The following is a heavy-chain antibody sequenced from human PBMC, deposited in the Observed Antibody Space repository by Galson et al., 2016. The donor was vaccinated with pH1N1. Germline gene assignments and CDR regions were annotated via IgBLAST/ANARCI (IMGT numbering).Heavy chain of an antibody. J-gene: IGHJ6*02. CDR3: ARGQASVSTSYYYGMDV. D-gene: IGHD4-11*01. Sequence: SVKVSCKASGGTFNNYPISWLRQAPGHGLEWMGRIIPIFGTANYAQKFQGRVTITADKSASKAYMELSSLRSEDTAVYYCARGQASVSTSYYYGMDVWGQGTTVTVSS. V-gene: IGHV1-69*06. CDR1: GGTFNNYP. CDR2: IIPIFGTA.